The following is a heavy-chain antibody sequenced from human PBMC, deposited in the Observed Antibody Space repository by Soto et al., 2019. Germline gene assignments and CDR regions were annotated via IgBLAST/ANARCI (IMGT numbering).Heavy chain of an antibody. CDR3: ARGNGGYEATTDY. J-gene: IGHJ4*02. CDR2: IFYSGNT. Sequence: PSETLSLTCTVSGGSVSSGSYYWTWIRQPPGKGLEWIGYIFYSGNTNYNPSLKSRVTISIDTSENQFSLKLSSVTAADTAVYYCARGNGGYEATTDYWGQGTLVTVSS. CDR1: GGSVSSGSYY. D-gene: IGHD5-12*01. V-gene: IGHV4-61*01.